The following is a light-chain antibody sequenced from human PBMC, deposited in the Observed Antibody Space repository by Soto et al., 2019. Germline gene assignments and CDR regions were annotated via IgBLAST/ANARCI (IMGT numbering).Light chain of an antibody. V-gene: IGLV2-14*01. CDR2: DVT. CDR3: SSYTSSSTPYV. Sequence: QSALTQPASVSGSPGQSITVSCTGTSSDVGDYNYVSWYQQHPVKAPKLLIYDVTIRPSGVSDRFSGSKSGNTASLTISGLQTGDEADYYCSSYTSSSTPYVFGTGTKVTVL. J-gene: IGLJ1*01. CDR1: SSDVGDYNY.